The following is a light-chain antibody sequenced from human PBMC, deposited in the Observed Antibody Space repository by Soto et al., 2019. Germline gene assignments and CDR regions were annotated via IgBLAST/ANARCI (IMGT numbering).Light chain of an antibody. CDR2: GAS. Sequence: EVMLAQSAGTLSLYPGERATLSCRASQSVSSSYLAWYQQKPGQAPRLLIYGASNRAAGIPDRFSGSGSGTDFTLSISRLEPEDFAVYYCQQYGGLPRTFGQGAKVDIK. CDR1: QSVSSSY. V-gene: IGKV3-20*01. J-gene: IGKJ1*01. CDR3: QQYGGLPRT.